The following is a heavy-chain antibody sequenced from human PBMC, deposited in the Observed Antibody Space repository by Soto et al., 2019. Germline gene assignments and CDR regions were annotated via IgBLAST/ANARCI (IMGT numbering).Heavy chain of an antibody. V-gene: IGHV4-30-2*01. CDR3: ARDLWGYCGADCYPLDV. Sequence: PSETLSLTCAVSGGSISSGGYSWSWIRQPPGKGLEWIGYIYHSGSIIYNPSLKSRVTISVDTSKNQFSLKLNSVTAADTAVYYCARDLWGYCGADCYPLDVWGQGTTVTVSS. CDR2: IYHSGSI. CDR1: GGSISSGGYS. D-gene: IGHD2-21*02. J-gene: IGHJ6*02.